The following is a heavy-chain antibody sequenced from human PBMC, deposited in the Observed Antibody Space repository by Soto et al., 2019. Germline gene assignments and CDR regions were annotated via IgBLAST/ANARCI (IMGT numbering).Heavy chain of an antibody. CDR2: ISAYNGNT. Sequence: QVQLVQSGAEVKKPGASVKVSCKASGYTFTSYGISWVRQAPGQGLEWMGWISAYNGNTNYAQKLQGRVTMTTDASTSTAYMELRSVRSDDTAVYYCARGTSYRGTGTHFELNYWGQGTLLTVSS. J-gene: IGHJ4*02. V-gene: IGHV1-18*01. D-gene: IGHD1-7*01. CDR3: ARGTSYRGTGTHFELNY. CDR1: GYTFTSYG.